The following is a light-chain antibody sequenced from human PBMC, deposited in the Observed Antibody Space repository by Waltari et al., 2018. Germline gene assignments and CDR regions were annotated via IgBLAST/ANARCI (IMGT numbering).Light chain of an antibody. J-gene: IGKJ2*01. V-gene: IGKV3-20*01. Sequence: ELVLTQSPGILSLSPGERVTLSCRASQSLSSDYLAWYQQKPGQAPRLLIYGASTRDTGIPDRFSGSGSGTDFTLTISRLEPEDFVVYCCQQYGTSPPTFGQGTKLEIK. CDR1: QSLSSDY. CDR2: GAS. CDR3: QQYGTSPPT.